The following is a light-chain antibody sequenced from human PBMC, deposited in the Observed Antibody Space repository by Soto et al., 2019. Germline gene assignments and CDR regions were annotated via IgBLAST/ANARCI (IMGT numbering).Light chain of an antibody. V-gene: IGKV1-5*03. CDR3: QQYSNNWT. Sequence: DIQMTQSPSTLSASVGDRVTITCRASQSISSWLAWFQQKPGKAPKLLIYKASNLESGVPSRFSGSGSGTEFTLTISSLQPDDFATYYCQQYSNNWTFGQGTKVEIK. CDR2: KAS. CDR1: QSISSW. J-gene: IGKJ1*01.